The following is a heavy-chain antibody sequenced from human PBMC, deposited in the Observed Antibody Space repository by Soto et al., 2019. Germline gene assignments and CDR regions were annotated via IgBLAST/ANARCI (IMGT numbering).Heavy chain of an antibody. J-gene: IGHJ6*02. CDR3: ARDDIVVVVAATWDYYGMDV. CDR2: IIPIFGTA. V-gene: IGHV1-69*13. CDR1: GGTFSSYA. Sequence: SVKVSCKASGGTFSSYAISWVRQAPGQGLEWLGGIIPIFGTANYAQKFQGRVTITADESTSTAYMELSSLRSEDTAVYYCARDDIVVVVAATWDYYGMDVWGQGTTVTVSS. D-gene: IGHD2-15*01.